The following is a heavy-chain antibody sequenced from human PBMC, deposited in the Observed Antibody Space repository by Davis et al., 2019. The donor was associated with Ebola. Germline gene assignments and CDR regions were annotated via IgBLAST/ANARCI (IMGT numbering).Heavy chain of an antibody. Sequence: AASVKVSCKASGGTFSSYAISWVRQAPGQGLEWMGRIIPILGIANYAQKFQGRVTITADKSTSTAYMELSSLRSEDTAVYYCARTIAVAGTWWFDYWGQGTLVTVSS. CDR3: ARTIAVAGTWWFDY. CDR1: GGTFSSYA. V-gene: IGHV1-69*04. CDR2: IIPILGIA. D-gene: IGHD6-19*01. J-gene: IGHJ4*02.